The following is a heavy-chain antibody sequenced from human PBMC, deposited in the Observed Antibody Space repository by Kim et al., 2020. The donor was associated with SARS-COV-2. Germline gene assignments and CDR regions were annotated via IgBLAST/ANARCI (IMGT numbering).Heavy chain of an antibody. V-gene: IGHV4-4*02. D-gene: IGHD4-17*01. Sequence: SETLSLTCAVSGGSISSSNWWSWVRQPPGKGLEWIGEIYHSGSTNYNPSLKSRVTISVDKSKNQFSLKLSSVTAADTAVYYCARDPDRHDYGDYSLSWGMDVWGQGTTVTVSS. CDR3: ARDPDRHDYGDYSLSWGMDV. J-gene: IGHJ6*02. CDR1: GGSISSSNW. CDR2: IYHSGST.